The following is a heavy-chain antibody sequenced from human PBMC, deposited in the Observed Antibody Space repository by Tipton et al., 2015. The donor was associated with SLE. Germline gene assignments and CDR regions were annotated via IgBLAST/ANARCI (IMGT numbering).Heavy chain of an antibody. J-gene: IGHJ3*02. CDR3: ARKQGIRAFDI. Sequence: TLSLTCTVSGGSISSSSYYWGWIRQPPGKGLEWIGSIYYSGSTYYNPSLKSRVTISVDTSKNQFSLKLSSVTAADTAVYYCARKQGIRAFDIWGQGTMVTVSS. CDR2: IYYSGST. D-gene: IGHD3-10*01. V-gene: IGHV4-39*07. CDR1: GGSISSSSYY.